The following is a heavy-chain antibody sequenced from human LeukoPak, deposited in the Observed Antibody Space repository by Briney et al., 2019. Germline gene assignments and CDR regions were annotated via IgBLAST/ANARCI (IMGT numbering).Heavy chain of an antibody. J-gene: IGHJ6*03. CDR3: ARVIAVAGYYYYYYMDV. CDR2: ISSSSSYI. Sequence: GGSLRLSCAASGFTFSSYGMHWVRQAPGKGLEWVSSISSSSSYIYYADSVKGRFTISRDNSKNTLYLQMNSLRAEDTAVYYCARVIAVAGYYYYYYMDVWGKGTTVTISS. V-gene: IGHV3-21*04. D-gene: IGHD6-19*01. CDR1: GFTFSSYG.